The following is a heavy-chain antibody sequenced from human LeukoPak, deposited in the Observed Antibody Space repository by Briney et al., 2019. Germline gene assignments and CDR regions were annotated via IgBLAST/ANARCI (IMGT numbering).Heavy chain of an antibody. J-gene: IGHJ6*03. Sequence: KTSETLSPTCAVYGGSFSGYYWSWIRQPPGKGLEWIGEINHSGSTNYNPSLKSRVTISVDTSKNQFSLKLSSVTAADTAVYYCARGYSYYYYMDVWGKGTTVTVSS. D-gene: IGHD4-11*01. CDR3: ARGYSYYYYMDV. CDR2: INHSGST. V-gene: IGHV4-34*01. CDR1: GGSFSGYY.